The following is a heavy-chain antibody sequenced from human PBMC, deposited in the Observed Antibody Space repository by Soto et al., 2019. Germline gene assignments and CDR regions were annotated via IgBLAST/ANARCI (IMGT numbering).Heavy chain of an antibody. Sequence: ASVKVSCKASGYTFTGYYMHWVRQAPGQGLEWVGIINPSGGSTSYAQKFQGRVTMTRDTSTSTVYMELSSLRSEDTAVYYCARERRDIVVVVAATAGYFDLWGRGTLVTVSS. D-gene: IGHD2-15*01. V-gene: IGHV1-46*01. J-gene: IGHJ2*01. CDR2: INPSGGST. CDR3: ARERRDIVVVVAATAGYFDL. CDR1: GYTFTGYY.